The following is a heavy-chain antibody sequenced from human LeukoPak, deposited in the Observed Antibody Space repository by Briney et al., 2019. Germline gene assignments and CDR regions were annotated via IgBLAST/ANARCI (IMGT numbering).Heavy chain of an antibody. D-gene: IGHD3-22*01. CDR2: IYYSGST. Sequence: PSETLSLTCTVSGGSISSGDYYWSWIRQPPGKGLEWIGYIYYSGSTYYNPSLKSRVTISVDTSKNQFSLKLSSVTAADTAVYYCARVRSGYYSFDYWGQGTLVTVSS. J-gene: IGHJ4*02. CDR1: GGSISSGDYY. V-gene: IGHV4-30-4*01. CDR3: ARVRSGYYSFDY.